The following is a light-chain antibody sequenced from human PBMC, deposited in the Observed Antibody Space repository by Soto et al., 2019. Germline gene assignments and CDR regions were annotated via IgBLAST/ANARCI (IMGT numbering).Light chain of an antibody. CDR2: ANS. Sequence: QSVLTQPPSASGAPGQRVTISCTGSSSNIGAGYDVHWYQQLPGTAPKLLIYANSNRPSGVPDRFSGSKSGTSASLAITGLQAEDEADYYCQSYDSSLSGHVFGTGTKVTVL. V-gene: IGLV1-40*01. CDR1: SSNIGAGYD. CDR3: QSYDSSLSGHV. J-gene: IGLJ1*01.